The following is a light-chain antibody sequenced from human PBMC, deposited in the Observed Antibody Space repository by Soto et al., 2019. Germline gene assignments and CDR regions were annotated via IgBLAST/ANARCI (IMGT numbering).Light chain of an antibody. Sequence: EIVMTQSPATLSVSPGERATLSCRASQSVSSNLAWYQQKPGQAPRLLIYGASTRATDIPARFSGSGSGTEFTLTISSLQSEYFAVYYCQQYNNWPLTFGGGTKGDIK. CDR3: QQYNNWPLT. CDR2: GAS. J-gene: IGKJ4*01. V-gene: IGKV3-15*01. CDR1: QSVSSN.